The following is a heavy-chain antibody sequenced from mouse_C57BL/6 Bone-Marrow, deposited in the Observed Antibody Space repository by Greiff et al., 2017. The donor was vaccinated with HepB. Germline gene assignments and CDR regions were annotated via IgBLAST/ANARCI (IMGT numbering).Heavy chain of an antibody. CDR1: GFTFSDAW. D-gene: IGHD2-4*01. CDR3: TTSLYDYDGAWFAY. J-gene: IGHJ3*01. CDR2: IRNKANNHAT. Sequence: LQQSGGGLVQPGGSMKLSCAASGFTFSDAWMDWVRQSPEKGLEWVAEIRNKANNHATYYAESVKGRFTISRDDSKSSVYLQMNSLRAEDTGIYYCTTSLYDYDGAWFAYWGQGTLVTVSA. V-gene: IGHV6-6*01.